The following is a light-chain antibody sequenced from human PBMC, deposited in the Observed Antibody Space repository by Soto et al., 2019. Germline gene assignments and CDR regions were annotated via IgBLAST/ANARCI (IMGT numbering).Light chain of an antibody. Sequence: QSVLTQLPSVSGAPRQTVTISCTGSSSNIGAGYDVHWYQQLPGTAPNLLIYGNSNRPSGVPDRFSGSKSGPSASLAITGLRAEDEADYYCQSYDSSLSGRYVFGTGTKVTVL. CDR3: QSYDSSLSGRYV. CDR2: GNS. CDR1: SSNIGAGYD. J-gene: IGLJ1*01. V-gene: IGLV1-40*01.